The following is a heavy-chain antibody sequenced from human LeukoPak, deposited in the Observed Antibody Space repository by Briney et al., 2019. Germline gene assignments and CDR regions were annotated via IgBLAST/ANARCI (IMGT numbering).Heavy chain of an antibody. V-gene: IGHV3-74*01. J-gene: IGHJ3*02. D-gene: IGHD6-6*01. CDR3: ASLFLCYGCSSSSDSFNI. CDR2: INSDGSGT. CDR1: GFTFSNYW. Sequence: GGSLRLSCAASGFTFSNYWMHWVRQAPGKGLMWVSRINSDGSGTTYAGSVKGRFTISRDNAKNMLYLQMNSLRAEDTAVYYCASLFLCYGCSSSSDSFNIWGQGTMVTVSS.